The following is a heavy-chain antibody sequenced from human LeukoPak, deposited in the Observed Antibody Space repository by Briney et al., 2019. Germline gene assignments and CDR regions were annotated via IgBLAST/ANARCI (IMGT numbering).Heavy chain of an antibody. Sequence: GGSLRLSCAASGFTFSSYWMSWVRQAPGKGLEWVANIKQDGSEKYYVDSVKGRFTISRDNAKHSLYLQMNSLRAEDTAVYYCARGTIAAAGYYYFDYWGQGTQVTVSS. CDR2: IKQDGSEK. D-gene: IGHD6-13*01. CDR1: GFTFSSYW. CDR3: ARGTIAAAGYYYFDY. J-gene: IGHJ4*02. V-gene: IGHV3-7*04.